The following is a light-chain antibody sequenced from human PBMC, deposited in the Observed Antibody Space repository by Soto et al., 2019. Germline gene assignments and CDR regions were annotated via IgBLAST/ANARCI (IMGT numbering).Light chain of an antibody. CDR1: SSDVGAYNY. J-gene: IGLJ1*01. CDR3: FSYAGNSVYV. Sequence: QSVLTQPASVSGSPGQSVTISCTGTSSDVGAYNYVSWFQQHPGKAPKLVISEVTKRPSGVSDRFSGSKSGNTASLTISGLQAEDEADYYCFSYAGNSVYVFGTGTKVTVL. CDR2: EVT. V-gene: IGLV2-23*02.